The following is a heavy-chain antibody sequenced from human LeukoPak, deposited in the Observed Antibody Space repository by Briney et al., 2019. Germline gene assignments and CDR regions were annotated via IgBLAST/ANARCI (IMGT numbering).Heavy chain of an antibody. V-gene: IGHV1-69*04. CDR2: IIPILGIA. D-gene: IGHD3-3*01. J-gene: IGHJ4*02. CDR3: VRGPPLGEGPTWFDY. Sequence: ASVKVSCKASGGTFSSYAISWVRQAPGQGLEWMGRIIPILGIANYAEKFQGRVTIITDESTGTAYMELNSLRSDDTAVYYCVRGPPLGEGPTWFDYWGQGTLVTVSS. CDR1: GGTFSSYA.